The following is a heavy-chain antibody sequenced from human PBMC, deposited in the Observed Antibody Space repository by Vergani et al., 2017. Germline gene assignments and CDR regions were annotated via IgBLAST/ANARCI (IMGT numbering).Heavy chain of an antibody. CDR3: ADLYGDEGFSPF. J-gene: IGHJ4*02. CDR1: GYTFTAHG. Sequence: EVQLLESGGGSAKPGESLRLSCVASGYTFTAHGLNWVGQAPGKGLELFSGISVQNFRTHYADSVKGRFTISRDDSKNTVYLQINSLRAEDPAFYYCADLYGDEGFSPFWGQGTLVTGSS. V-gene: IGHV3-23*01. D-gene: IGHD2-21*01. CDR2: ISVQNFRT.